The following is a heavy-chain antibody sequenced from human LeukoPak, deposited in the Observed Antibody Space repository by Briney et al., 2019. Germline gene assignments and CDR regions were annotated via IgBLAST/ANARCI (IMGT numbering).Heavy chain of an antibody. J-gene: IGHJ2*01. V-gene: IGHV3-11*01. Sequence: GGSLRLSCAASGFTFSDYYMSWIRQAPGKGLEWVSYISSSGSTIYYADSVKGRFTISRDNAKNSLYLQMNSLRAEDTAVYYCAKGPAPYCSGGSCYSPHWYFDLWGRGTLATVSS. CDR1: GFTFSDYY. CDR2: ISSSGSTI. CDR3: AKGPAPYCSGGSCYSPHWYFDL. D-gene: IGHD2-15*01.